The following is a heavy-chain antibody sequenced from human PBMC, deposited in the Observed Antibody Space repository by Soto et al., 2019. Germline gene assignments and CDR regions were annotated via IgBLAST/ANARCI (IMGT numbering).Heavy chain of an antibody. CDR3: AREGGVYGGHFDY. J-gene: IGHJ4*02. CDR2: ISSSSSAI. CDR1: GINFSRAW. Sequence: GGSLRLSCAASGINFSRAWMSWVRQAPGKGLEWVSYISSSSSAIYYADSVKGRFTISRDNAKNSLYLQMNSLRDEDTAVYYCAREGGVYGGHFDYWGQGTLVTVSS. V-gene: IGHV3-48*02. D-gene: IGHD4-17*01.